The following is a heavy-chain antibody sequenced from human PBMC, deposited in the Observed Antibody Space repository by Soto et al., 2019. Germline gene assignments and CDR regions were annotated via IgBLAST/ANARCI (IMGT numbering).Heavy chain of an antibody. CDR1: GGTFSSYA. CDR2: IIPIFGTA. D-gene: IGHD2-2*01. V-gene: IGHV1-69*13. J-gene: IGHJ6*02. CDR3: ARHDCISSSCYYYYYYAMDV. Sequence: SVKVSCKASGGTFSSYAISWVRQAPGQGLEWMGGIIPIFGTANYAQKFQGRVTITADESTSTAYMELSSLRSEDTAVYFCARHDCISSSCYYYYYYAMDVWGQGTTVTVSS.